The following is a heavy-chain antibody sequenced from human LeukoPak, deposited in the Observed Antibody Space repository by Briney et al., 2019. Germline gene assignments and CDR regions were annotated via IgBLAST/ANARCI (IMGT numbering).Heavy chain of an antibody. CDR3: ARIQYNSGWSFDY. Sequence: GGSLRLSCAASGFTFSSYWMSWVRQTPGKGLERVANIKQDGNEKYYVDSVKGRFTISRGNAKNSLYLQMNSLRAEDTAVYYCARIQYNSGWSFDYWGQGTLVTVSS. J-gene: IGHJ4*02. CDR2: IKQDGNEK. V-gene: IGHV3-7*01. D-gene: IGHD6-19*01. CDR1: GFTFSSYW.